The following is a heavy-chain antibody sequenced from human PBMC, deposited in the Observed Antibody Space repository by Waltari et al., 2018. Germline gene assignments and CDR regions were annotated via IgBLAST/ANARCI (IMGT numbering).Heavy chain of an antibody. V-gene: IGHV3-30*18. D-gene: IGHD1-26*01. CDR1: GYPFNNYG. Sequence: QVEESGGGVVQPGGSLRLPGVASGYPFNNYGRHWVRQAPGQGLEWVAVIYSDGSGKYYADSMKGRFTMSRDNSKNTVYLQMNSLRPEDTAVYYCAKAGGIYNYPLDPWGQGTLVTVSS. CDR3: AKAGGIYNYPLDP. CDR2: IYSDGSGK. J-gene: IGHJ5*02.